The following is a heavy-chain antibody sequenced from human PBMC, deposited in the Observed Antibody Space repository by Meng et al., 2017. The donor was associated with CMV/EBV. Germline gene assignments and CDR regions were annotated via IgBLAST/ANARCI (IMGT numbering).Heavy chain of an antibody. V-gene: IGHV3-21*01. CDR3: ARELSCSSTSCYLPKANYYYYYGMDV. J-gene: IGHJ6*02. Sequence: GESLKISCAASGFTFSSYSMNWVRQAPGKGLEWVSSISSSSSYIYYADSVKGRFTISRDNAKNSLYLQMNSLRAEDTAVYYCARELSCSSTSCYLPKANYYYYYGMDVWGQGTTVTVSS. CDR2: ISSSSSYI. D-gene: IGHD2-2*01. CDR1: GFTFSSYS.